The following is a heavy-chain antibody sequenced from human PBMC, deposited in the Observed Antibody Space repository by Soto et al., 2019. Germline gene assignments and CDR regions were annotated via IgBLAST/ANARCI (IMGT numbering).Heavy chain of an antibody. D-gene: IGHD5-12*01. CDR2: IYYSGTT. CDR1: GGPINSGDYY. V-gene: IGHV4-30-4*01. Sequence: PSETLSLTFSVSGGPINSGDYYRSWIRQSPGKGLEWIGYIYYSGTTYYNPPLKSRSTISIDTSKNKLFLEVDSVTAADTAVYYCARLYTGYEAFDYWAQGTLVSVSS. J-gene: IGHJ4*02. CDR3: ARLYTGYEAFDY.